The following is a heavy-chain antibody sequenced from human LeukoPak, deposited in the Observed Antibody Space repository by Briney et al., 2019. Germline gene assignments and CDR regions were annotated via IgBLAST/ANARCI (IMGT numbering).Heavy chain of an antibody. CDR1: GFNFSNYA. Sequence: GGSLRLSCAASGFNFSNYAMTWVRQAPGKGLEWVSTVNSNDRPYYADSVKGRFTISRDNSKNTLYLQMNTLRVEDTALYYCAKARPAVVEAAINYWGQGILVTVSP. V-gene: IGHV3-23*01. CDR3: AKARPAVVEAAINY. J-gene: IGHJ4*02. CDR2: VNSNDRP. D-gene: IGHD2-15*01.